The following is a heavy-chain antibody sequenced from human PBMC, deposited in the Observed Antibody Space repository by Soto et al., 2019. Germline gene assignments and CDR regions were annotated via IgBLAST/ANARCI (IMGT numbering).Heavy chain of an antibody. J-gene: IGHJ6*02. CDR1: GYTFDNYW. CDR2: IFPRDSDT. CDR3: AGPDSTDYYYGMDV. V-gene: IGHV5-51*01. D-gene: IGHD2-15*01. Sequence: GESLKISCQGSGYTFDNYWIGWVRQMPGKGLEWMGVIFPRDSDTRYSPSFEGQVIMSVDRSTSTAYLQWSSLKASDTAMYYCAGPDSTDYYYGMDVWGQGTTVTVSS.